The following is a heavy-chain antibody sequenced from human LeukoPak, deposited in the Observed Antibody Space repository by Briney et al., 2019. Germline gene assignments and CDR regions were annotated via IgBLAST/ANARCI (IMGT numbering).Heavy chain of an antibody. Sequence: SQTLSLTCATSGDSVSNNSSAWNWIRQSPSRGLEWLGRTYYRSNWYNDYAVSVKSRITINADTSKNQFSLQLNSVTPEDTAMYYCARAVAYGIGFDPWGQGTLVTVSS. J-gene: IGHJ5*02. V-gene: IGHV6-1*01. D-gene: IGHD2-21*01. CDR2: TYYRSNWYN. CDR1: GDSVSNNSSA. CDR3: ARAVAYGIGFDP.